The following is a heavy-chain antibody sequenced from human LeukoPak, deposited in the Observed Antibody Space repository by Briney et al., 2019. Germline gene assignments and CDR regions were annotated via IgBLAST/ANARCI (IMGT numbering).Heavy chain of an antibody. D-gene: IGHD2-21*02. CDR1: GFIFSNSA. J-gene: IGHJ4*02. V-gene: IGHV3-21*06. CDR3: ARGGTYCGGDCFATKY. Sequence: GGSLRLSCAASGFIFSNSAMNWVRQAPGKGLEWVSSISTSPSHTYYADSVKGRFTISRDNAKNSLYLQMNSLRADDTAVYYCARGGTYCGGDCFATKYWGQGTLVTVSS. CDR2: ISTSPSHT.